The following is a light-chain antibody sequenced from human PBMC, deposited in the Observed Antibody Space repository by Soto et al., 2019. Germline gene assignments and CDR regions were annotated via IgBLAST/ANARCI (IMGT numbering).Light chain of an antibody. CDR3: QKYNRAPLT. CDR1: QGISNY. J-gene: IGKJ4*01. CDR2: AAR. Sequence: DIQMTQSPSSLSASVGDRVTITCRASQGISNYLVWYQQKPGKVPKLLIYAARTLQSGVPSRFSGSGSETDFTLTISSLQPEDVATYYCQKYNRAPLTFGGGTKVDIK. V-gene: IGKV1-27*01.